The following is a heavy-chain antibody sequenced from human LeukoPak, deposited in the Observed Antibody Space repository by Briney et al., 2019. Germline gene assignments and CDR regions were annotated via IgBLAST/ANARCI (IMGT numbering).Heavy chain of an antibody. Sequence: GGSLRLSCAASGFTFSSYSMTWVRQAPGKGLEGVSSISSSSSYIYYADSVKGRFTISRDNAKNSLYLQMNSLRAEDTAVYYCARGYDFWSGQEDYGMDVWGQGTTVTVSS. CDR1: GFTFSSYS. CDR3: ARGYDFWSGQEDYGMDV. J-gene: IGHJ6*02. V-gene: IGHV3-21*04. D-gene: IGHD3-3*01. CDR2: ISSSSSYI.